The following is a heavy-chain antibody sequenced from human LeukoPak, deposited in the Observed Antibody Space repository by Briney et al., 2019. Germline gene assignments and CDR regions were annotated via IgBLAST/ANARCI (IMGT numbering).Heavy chain of an antibody. D-gene: IGHD1-26*01. CDR3: ARLNSGTYFDY. CDR1: GFALSTSGMR. Sequence: SGPTLLNPTQTLTLTCTFSGFALSTSGMRVSWIRQAPGKALEGLSRIDWDDDKFYSTSLKTRLTISQDTSKNHVVLTMTNMDPVDTATYYCARLNSGTYFDYWGQGTLVTVSS. J-gene: IGHJ4*02. V-gene: IGHV2-70*04. CDR2: IDWDDDK.